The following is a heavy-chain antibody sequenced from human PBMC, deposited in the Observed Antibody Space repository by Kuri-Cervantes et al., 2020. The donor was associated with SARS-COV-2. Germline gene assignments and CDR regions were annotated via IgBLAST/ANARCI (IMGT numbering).Heavy chain of an antibody. CDR3: ARDRGDYVFYFDY. CDR2: IYYSGST. J-gene: IGHJ4*02. V-gene: IGHV4-59*01. CDR1: GFTFSDYY. Sequence: GSLRLSCAASGFTFSDYYMSWIRQPPGKGLEWIGYIYYSGSTNYNPSLKSRVTISVDTSKNQFSLKLSSVTAADTAVYYCARDRGDYVFYFDYWGQGTLVTVSS. D-gene: IGHD4-17*01.